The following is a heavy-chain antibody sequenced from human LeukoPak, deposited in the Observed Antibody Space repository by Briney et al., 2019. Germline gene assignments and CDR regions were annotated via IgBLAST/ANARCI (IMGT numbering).Heavy chain of an antibody. V-gene: IGHV6-1*01. D-gene: IGHD5-18*01. J-gene: IGHJ4*02. CDR3: ARGYLKTGFDS. CDR2: TFYKSKWYS. Sequence: SQTLSLTCAISGDSVSTNSATWNWIRQSPSIGLEWLGRTFYKSKWYSGYAGSVKGRLTVNPDTSKNQFSLHLNSVTPEDTAVYYCARGYLKTGFDSWGQGTLVTVSS. CDR1: GDSVSTNSAT.